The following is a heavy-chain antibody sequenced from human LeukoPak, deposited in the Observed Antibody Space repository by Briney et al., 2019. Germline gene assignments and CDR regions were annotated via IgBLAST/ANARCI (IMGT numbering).Heavy chain of an antibody. Sequence: ASVKVSCKASGYTFSSYGISWVRQAPGQGLEWTGWISAYNGNTNYAQNLQGRVTMTTDTSTSTAYMELRSLRSDDTAVYFCARTYYYDSSGYYYLDLDYWGQGTLVTVSS. D-gene: IGHD3-22*01. J-gene: IGHJ4*02. CDR3: ARTYYYDSSGYYYLDLDY. V-gene: IGHV1-18*01. CDR2: ISAYNGNT. CDR1: GYTFSSYG.